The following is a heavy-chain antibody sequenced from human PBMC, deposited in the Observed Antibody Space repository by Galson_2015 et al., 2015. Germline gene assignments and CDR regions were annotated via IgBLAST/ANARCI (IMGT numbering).Heavy chain of an antibody. CDR2: IIPIFGTA. D-gene: IGHD3-10*01. CDR3: ARGPDAGMDYYYYMDV. CDR1: GGTFSSYA. V-gene: IGHV1-69*13. J-gene: IGHJ6*03. Sequence: SVKVSCKASGGTFSSYAISWVRQAPGQGLEWMGGIIPIFGTANYAQKFQGRVTITADESTSTAYMELSSLRSEDTAVYYCARGPDAGMDYYYYMDVWGKGTTVTVSS.